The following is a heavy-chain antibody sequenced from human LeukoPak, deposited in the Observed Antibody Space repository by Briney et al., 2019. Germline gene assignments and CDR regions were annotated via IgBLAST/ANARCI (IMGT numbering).Heavy chain of an antibody. CDR2: VKGDGTNI. Sequence: GGSLRLSCAASGFNFGNFWMSWIRQAPGRGLQWVATVKGDGTNIHYLDSVNGRFTISRDNARNLLFLQMNRLRAEDTAVYYCAKLLDWGTTYDYRGQGALVTVSA. D-gene: IGHD3-16*01. V-gene: IGHV3-7*01. CDR3: AKLLDWGTTYDY. J-gene: IGHJ4*02. CDR1: GFNFGNFW.